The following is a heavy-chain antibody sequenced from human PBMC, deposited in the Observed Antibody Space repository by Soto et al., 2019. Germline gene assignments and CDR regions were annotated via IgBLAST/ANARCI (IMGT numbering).Heavy chain of an antibody. CDR2: ISSDGSYA. J-gene: IGHJ4*02. CDR3: ERAFDSLVPTAY. D-gene: IGHD3-9*01. V-gene: IGHV3-74*01. Sequence: EVQLVESGGGLVQPGGSLRLSCAASGFTFSHYWMYWVRQAPGKGLVCVSRISSDGSYASYADPVKGRFTISRDSAKSTLYLQMNSLRAEDTGVYYCERAFDSLVPTAYGGQGTLVTVSS. CDR1: GFTFSHYW.